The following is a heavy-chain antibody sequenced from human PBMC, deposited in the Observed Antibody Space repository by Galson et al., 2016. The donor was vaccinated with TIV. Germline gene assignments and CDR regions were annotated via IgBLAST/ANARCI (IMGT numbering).Heavy chain of an antibody. J-gene: IGHJ5*02. V-gene: IGHV5-10-1*01. CDR2: IDPSDSYI. D-gene: IGHD5/OR15-5a*01. Sequence: QSGAEVKKPGESLRISCKGSGYSFTHYWINWVRQMPGKGLEWMGRIDPSDSYINYSPSFEGHVTISADRSITTAYLHWSSLRASDTAIYYCARGVSTGSGWLDPWGQGTLVTVSS. CDR1: GYSFTHYW. CDR3: ARGVSTGSGWLDP.